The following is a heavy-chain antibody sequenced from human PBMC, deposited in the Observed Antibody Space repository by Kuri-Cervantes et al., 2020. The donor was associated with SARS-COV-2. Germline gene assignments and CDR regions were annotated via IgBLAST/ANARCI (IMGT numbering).Heavy chain of an antibody. CDR3: ATGFTSVWFRPLAY. Sequence: GESLKISCAASGFSFSDYVMTWVRQAPGKGLEWVSIINDAGTTTHYADSVKGRFTIPRDNSKNTVYLQMNNLEVEDTAVYFCATGFTSVWFRPLAYWGQGTLVTVSS. CDR1: GFSFSDYV. V-gene: IGHV3-23*01. J-gene: IGHJ4*02. D-gene: IGHD3-10*01. CDR2: INDAGTTT.